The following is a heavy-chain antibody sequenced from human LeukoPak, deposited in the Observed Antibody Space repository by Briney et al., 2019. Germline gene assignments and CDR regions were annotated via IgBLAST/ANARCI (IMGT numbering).Heavy chain of an antibody. Sequence: GGPLRLSCAASGFTFSSYGMHWVRQAPGKGLEWVAVIWYDGSNKYYADSVKGRFTISRDNSKNTLYLQMNSLRAEDTAVYYCAKDTVRGTMVRGVIENYMDVWGKGTTVTVSS. CDR1: GFTFSSYG. J-gene: IGHJ6*03. CDR2: IWYDGSNK. CDR3: AKDTVRGTMVRGVIENYMDV. V-gene: IGHV3-33*06. D-gene: IGHD3-10*01.